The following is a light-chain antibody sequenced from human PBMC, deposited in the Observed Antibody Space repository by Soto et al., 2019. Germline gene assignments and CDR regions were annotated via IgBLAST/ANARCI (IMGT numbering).Light chain of an antibody. CDR1: QSVSSN. V-gene: IGKV3D-15*01. J-gene: IGKJ4*01. CDR2: GAS. CDR3: QQYNNSPLT. Sequence: EIVMTQSPATLSVSPGERATLSCRASQSVSSNLAWYQQKPGQAPRLLIYGASTRATGIPARFSGSVSGTEFTLTISSLQSEDFAVSYCQQYNNSPLTFGGGTNVEIK.